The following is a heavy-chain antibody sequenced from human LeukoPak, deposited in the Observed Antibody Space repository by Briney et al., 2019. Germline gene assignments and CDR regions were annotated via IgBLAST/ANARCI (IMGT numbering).Heavy chain of an antibody. CDR3: ARQSGSSSDPRYDY. CDR1: GGSISSYY. J-gene: IGHJ4*02. D-gene: IGHD6-13*01. Sequence: SETLSLTCTVSGGSISSYYWSWIRQPPGKGLEWIGYIYYSGSTNCNPSLKSRVTISVDTSKNQFSLKLSSVTAADTAVYYCARQSGSSSDPRYDYWGQGTLVTVSS. CDR2: IYYSGST. V-gene: IGHV4-59*08.